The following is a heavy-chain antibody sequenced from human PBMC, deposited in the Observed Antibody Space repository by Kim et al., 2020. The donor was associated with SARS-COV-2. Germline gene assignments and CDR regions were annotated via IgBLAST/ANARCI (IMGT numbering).Heavy chain of an antibody. CDR3: ARDLPENYYYYGMDV. V-gene: IGHV1-18*01. Sequence: QKLQGRVTMTTDTSTSTAYMELRSLRSDDTAVYYCARDLPENYYYYGMDVWGQGTTVTVSS. J-gene: IGHJ6*02.